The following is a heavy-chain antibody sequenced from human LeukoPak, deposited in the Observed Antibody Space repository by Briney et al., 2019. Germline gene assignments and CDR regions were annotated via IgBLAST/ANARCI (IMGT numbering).Heavy chain of an antibody. CDR2: IYTSGST. D-gene: IGHD6-13*01. J-gene: IGHJ2*01. V-gene: IGHV4-4*07. Sequence: SETLSLTCTVSGGSISSYYWSWIRQPAGKGLEWIGRIYTSGSTNYNPSLKSRVTMSVDTSKNQFSLKLSSVTAADTAVYYCARIYYSSSYDYWYFDLWGRGTLVTVSS. CDR1: GGSISSYY. CDR3: ARIYYSSSYDYWYFDL.